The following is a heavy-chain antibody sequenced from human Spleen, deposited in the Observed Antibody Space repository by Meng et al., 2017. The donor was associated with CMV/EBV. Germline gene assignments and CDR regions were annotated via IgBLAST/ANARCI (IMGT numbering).Heavy chain of an antibody. CDR3: ARGGTVRTIAVTGSGRWFDP. CDR1: GYTFTNYD. V-gene: IGHV1-8*01. D-gene: IGHD6-19*01. Sequence: ASVKVSCKASGYTFTNYDINWVRQATGQGLEWMGWMNPNSGHRGYAQKFQGRVTMTRNTSISTAYMELSSLRSEDTAVYYCARGGTVRTIAVTGSGRWFDPWGQGTLVTVSS. CDR2: MNPNSGHR. J-gene: IGHJ5*02.